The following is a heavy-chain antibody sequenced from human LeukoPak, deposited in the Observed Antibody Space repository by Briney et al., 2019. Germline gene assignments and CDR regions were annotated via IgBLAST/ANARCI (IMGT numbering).Heavy chain of an antibody. CDR3: AKDPDSSGYLYYFDY. CDR2: ISGSGGST. J-gene: IGHJ4*02. V-gene: IGHV3-23*01. Sequence: PGGSLRLSCAASGFTFSNYAMSWVRQAPGKGLEWVSAISGSGGSTYYADSVKGRFTISRDNSKNTLYLQMNSLRAEDTAVYYCAKDPDSSGYLYYFDYWGQGTLVTVSS. CDR1: GFTFSNYA. D-gene: IGHD3-22*01.